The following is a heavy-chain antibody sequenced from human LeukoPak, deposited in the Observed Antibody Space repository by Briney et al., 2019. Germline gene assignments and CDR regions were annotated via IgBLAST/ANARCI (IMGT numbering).Heavy chain of an antibody. Sequence: GGSLRLSCAASGFTFSSYAMSWVRQAPGKGLEWVSAISGSGGSTYYADSVKGPFTISRDNSKNTLYLQMNSLRAEDTAVYYCAKGAYYYDSSGYYDRSEYFQHWGQGTLVTVSS. CDR3: AKGAYYYDSSGYYDRSEYFQH. D-gene: IGHD3-22*01. V-gene: IGHV3-23*01. J-gene: IGHJ1*01. CDR2: ISGSGGST. CDR1: GFTFSSYA.